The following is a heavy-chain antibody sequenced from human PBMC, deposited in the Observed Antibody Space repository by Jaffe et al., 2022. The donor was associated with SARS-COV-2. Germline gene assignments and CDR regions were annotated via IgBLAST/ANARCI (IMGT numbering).Heavy chain of an antibody. V-gene: IGHV4-34*01. CDR2: INHSGST. CDR3: ALDNWNDGGDY. Sequence: QVQLQQWGAGLLKPSETLSLTCAVYGGSFSGYYWSWIRQPPGKGLEWIGEINHSGSTNYNPSLKSRVTISVDTSKNQFSLKLSSVTAADTAVYYCALDNWNDGGDYWGQGTLVTVSS. J-gene: IGHJ4*02. CDR1: GGSFSGYY. D-gene: IGHD1-20*01.